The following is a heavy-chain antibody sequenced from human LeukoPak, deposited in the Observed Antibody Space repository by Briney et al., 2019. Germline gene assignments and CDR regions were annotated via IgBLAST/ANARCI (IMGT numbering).Heavy chain of an antibody. CDR3: ASLLTVSSSGRDY. V-gene: IGHV4-59*08. Sequence: SETLSLTCAVSGGSISSSYWSWIRQPPGKGLEYIGYVYHTGSTNYNPSLKSRVTISLDTSENQFSLKLTSVTAADTAVYYCASLLTVSSSGRDYWGQGTLVTVSS. CDR2: VYHTGST. CDR1: GGSISSSY. J-gene: IGHJ4*02. D-gene: IGHD6-6*01.